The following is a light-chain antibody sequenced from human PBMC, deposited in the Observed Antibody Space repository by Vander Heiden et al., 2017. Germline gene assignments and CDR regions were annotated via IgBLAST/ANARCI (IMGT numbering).Light chain of an antibody. CDR1: SSNIGAGYD. Sequence: QSVLTQPPSVAGAPGQRVTTSCTGSSSNIGAGYDLHWYQQLPGTAPKLLIYGNSNGPSGVPDRFSGSKSGTSASLAITGLQAEDEADYYCQSYDSSLSGWVFGGGTKLTVL. CDR3: QSYDSSLSGWV. CDR2: GNS. V-gene: IGLV1-40*01. J-gene: IGLJ3*02.